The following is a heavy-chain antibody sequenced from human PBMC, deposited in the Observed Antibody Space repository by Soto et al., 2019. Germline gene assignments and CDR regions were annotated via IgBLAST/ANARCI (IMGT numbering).Heavy chain of an antibody. D-gene: IGHD2-2*01. CDR2: ISGASTHI. Sequence: EVQLVESGGGLVQPRGSLSLSCAASGFTFTSHSMNWVRQAPGKGLEWISYISGASTHIYYADSVKGRFTTSRANAKNPLYLQMNSLRAEDTAVYYCARRAYQLLRNDAFDFWGQGTMVTVSS. J-gene: IGHJ3*01. CDR3: ARRAYQLLRNDAFDF. V-gene: IGHV3-48*04. CDR1: GFTFTSHS.